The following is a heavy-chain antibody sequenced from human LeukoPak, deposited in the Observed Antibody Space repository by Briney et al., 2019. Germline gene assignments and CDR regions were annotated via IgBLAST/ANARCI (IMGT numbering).Heavy chain of an antibody. J-gene: IGHJ5*02. CDR3: AKETPNTGWFDP. D-gene: IGHD1-14*01. CDR2: INPSGDGT. V-gene: IGHV1-46*01. Sequence: GASVKVSCKASGHTFTTYYEHLVRQAPGQGLEWMGVINPSGDGTNYPQRFQGRVTLTRDTSTSTVYMELSSLRSEDTAIYYCAKETPNTGWFDPWGQGTLVTVSS. CDR1: GHTFTTYY.